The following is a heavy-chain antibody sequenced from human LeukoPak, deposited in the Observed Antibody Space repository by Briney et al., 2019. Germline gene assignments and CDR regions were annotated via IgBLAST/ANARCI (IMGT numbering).Heavy chain of an antibody. V-gene: IGHV3-13*01. CDR1: GLTFSSYD. Sequence: GGSLRLSCAASGLTFSSYDMHWVRQAPGRGLEWVSAIGIAGDTYYPDSVKGRFTISSENAKNSMYLQMNSLKDGDTAVYYCIRGGIQVSGIDAFDIWGQGTMVTVSS. J-gene: IGHJ3*02. CDR3: IRGGIQVSGIDAFDI. D-gene: IGHD5/OR15-5a*01. CDR2: IGIAGDT.